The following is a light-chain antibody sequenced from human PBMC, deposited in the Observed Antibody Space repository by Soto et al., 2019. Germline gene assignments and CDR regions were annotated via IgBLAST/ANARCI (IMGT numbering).Light chain of an antibody. CDR2: RAS. Sequence: EIVMTQSPATLSVSPGERATLSCRASQSVSSNLAWYQQKPGQAPKLLIYRASNRATGIPARFSGSGSGTEFTLTISKLQSEDSAVYYCQKSNNWPLLSFGGGTKVDIK. CDR1: QSVSSN. J-gene: IGKJ4*01. V-gene: IGKV3-15*01. CDR3: QKSNNWPLLS.